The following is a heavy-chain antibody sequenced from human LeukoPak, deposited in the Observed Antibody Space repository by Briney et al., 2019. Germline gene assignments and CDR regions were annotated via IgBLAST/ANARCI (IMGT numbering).Heavy chain of an antibody. V-gene: IGHV5-51*01. CDR1: GYSFTSYW. Sequence: GESLKISCKGSGYSFTSYWIGWVRQMPGKGLEWMGIIYPGDSDTRYSPSFQGQVTISADKSISTAYLQWSSLKASDTAMYYCARSRGSSGWPTVFDYWGQGTLVTVSS. CDR2: IYPGDSDT. D-gene: IGHD6-19*01. J-gene: IGHJ4*02. CDR3: ARSRGSSGWPTVFDY.